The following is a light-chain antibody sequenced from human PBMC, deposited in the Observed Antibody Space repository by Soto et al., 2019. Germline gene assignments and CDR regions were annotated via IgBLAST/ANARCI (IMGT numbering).Light chain of an antibody. J-gene: IGLJ3*02. Sequence: QSALTQPASVSGSPGQSITISCTGTSSDIGTYNYVSWYQQHPGKVPKLMIYEVSTRPSGVSNRFSGSKSRNTASLAISGFQAEDEDDYDCSSYTNSSAQVFGGGTKLTVL. CDR3: SSYTNSSAQV. CDR2: EVS. V-gene: IGLV2-14*01. CDR1: SSDIGTYNY.